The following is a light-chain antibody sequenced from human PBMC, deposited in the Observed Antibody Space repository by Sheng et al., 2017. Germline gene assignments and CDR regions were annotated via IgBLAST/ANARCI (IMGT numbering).Light chain of an antibody. CDR3: QQYYSYPLT. Sequence: IQMTQSPSTLSASVGDRVTITCRASQGISSYLAWYQQKPGKAPKLLIYAASTLQSGVPSRFSGSGSGTDFTITISCLQSEDFATYYCQQYYSYPLTFGPGTKVDIK. CDR1: QGISSY. J-gene: IGKJ3*01. CDR2: AAS. V-gene: IGKV1-8*01.